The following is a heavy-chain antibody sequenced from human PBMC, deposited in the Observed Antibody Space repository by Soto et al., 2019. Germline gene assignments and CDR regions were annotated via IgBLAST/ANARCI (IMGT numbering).Heavy chain of an antibody. D-gene: IGHD2-15*01. V-gene: IGHV1-69*06. CDR2: IIPIFGTA. CDR1: GGTFSSYA. J-gene: IGHJ4*02. CDR3: ARDSYCSGGSCYSYY. Sequence: QVQLVQSGAEVKKPGSSVKVSCKASGGTFSSYAISWVRQAPGQGLEWMGGIIPIFGTANYAQKFQGRVTITADKSTSTDYMELSSLSSEDTAVYYCARDSYCSGGSCYSYYWGQGTRVTVSS.